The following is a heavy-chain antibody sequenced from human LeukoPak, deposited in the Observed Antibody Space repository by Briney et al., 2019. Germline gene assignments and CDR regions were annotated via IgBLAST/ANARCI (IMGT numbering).Heavy chain of an antibody. J-gene: IGHJ6*02. CDR2: INHSGST. V-gene: IGHV4-30-4*01. CDR3: ATAAAGYLYYYYGMDV. D-gene: IGHD6-13*01. Sequence: SQTLSLTCTVSGGSISCGDYYWSWIRQPPGKGLEWIGEINHSGSTNYNPSLKSRVTISVDTSKNQFSLKLSSVTAADTAVYYCATAAAGYLYYYYGMDVWGQGTTVTVSS. CDR1: GGSISCGDYY.